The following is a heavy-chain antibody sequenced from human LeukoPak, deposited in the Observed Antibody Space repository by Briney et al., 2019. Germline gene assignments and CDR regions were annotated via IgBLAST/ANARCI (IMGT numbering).Heavy chain of an antibody. D-gene: IGHD1-26*01. J-gene: IGHJ6*03. V-gene: IGHV3-30-3*01. CDR1: GFTFSSYA. Sequence: GMSLRLSCAASGFTFSSYAMHWVRQAPGKGLEWVAVISYDGSSKYYADSVKGRFTISRDNSKNTLYLQMNSLRAEDTAVYYCARGGSGSYYYYYYYMDVWGKGTAVTVSS. CDR2: ISYDGSSK. CDR3: ARGGSGSYYYYYYYMDV.